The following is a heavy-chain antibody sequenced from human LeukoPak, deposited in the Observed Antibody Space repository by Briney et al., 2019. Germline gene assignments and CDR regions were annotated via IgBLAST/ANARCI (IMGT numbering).Heavy chain of an antibody. CDR3: ARSYGGNSPSAFDI. CDR2: ISSNGGST. J-gene: IGHJ3*02. D-gene: IGHD4-23*01. V-gene: IGHV3-64*02. Sequence: GGPLRLSCAASGFTFSSYAMHWVRQAPGKGLEYVSAISSNGGSTYYADSVKGRFTISRDNSKNTLYLQMGSLRAEDMAVYYCARSYGGNSPSAFDIWGQGTMVTVSS. CDR1: GFTFSSYA.